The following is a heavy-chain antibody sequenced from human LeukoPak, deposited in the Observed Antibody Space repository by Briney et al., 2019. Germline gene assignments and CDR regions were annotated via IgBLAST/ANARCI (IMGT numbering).Heavy chain of an antibody. Sequence: GGSLRLSCAASGFTFDDYGMSWVRQAPGKGLEWVSGINWNGGSTGYADSVKGRFTISRDNSKNTLYLQMNSLRAEDTAVYYCAERGAEVGATVAPGDYWGHGTLVTVSS. J-gene: IGHJ4*01. CDR1: GFTFDDYG. CDR3: AERGAEVGATVAPGDY. D-gene: IGHD1-26*01. CDR2: INWNGGST. V-gene: IGHV3-20*04.